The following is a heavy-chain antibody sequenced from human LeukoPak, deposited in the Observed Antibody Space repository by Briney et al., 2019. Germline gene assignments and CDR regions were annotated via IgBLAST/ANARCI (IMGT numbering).Heavy chain of an antibody. CDR1: GFTFSSYW. CDR3: ARVAPGHDVGRGYFDY. Sequence: GGSLRLSCAASGFTFSSYWMSWVRQAPGKGLEWLSYITSTSYAIYYGDSVKGRFTISRDNAKNSLYLQMNSLRAEDTAVYYCARVAPGHDVGRGYFDYWGQGTLVTVSS. D-gene: IGHD6-13*01. J-gene: IGHJ4*02. V-gene: IGHV3-48*01. CDR2: ITSTSYAI.